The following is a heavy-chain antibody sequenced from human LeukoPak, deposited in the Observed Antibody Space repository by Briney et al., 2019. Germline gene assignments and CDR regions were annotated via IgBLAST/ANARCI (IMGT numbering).Heavy chain of an antibody. CDR1: GFTFTSSA. CDR3: AASPYYYDSSGYSY. V-gene: IGHV1-58*02. Sequence: SVKVSCKASGFTFTSSAMQWVRQARGQRLEWIGWIVVGSGNTNYAQKFQERVTITRDMSTSTDYMELSSLRSEDTAVYYCAASPYYYDSSGYSYWGQGTLVTVSS. D-gene: IGHD3-22*01. CDR2: IVVGSGNT. J-gene: IGHJ4*02.